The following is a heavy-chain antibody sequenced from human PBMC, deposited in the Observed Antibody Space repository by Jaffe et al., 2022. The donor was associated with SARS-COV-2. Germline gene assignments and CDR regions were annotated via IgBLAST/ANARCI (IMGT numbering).Heavy chain of an antibody. CDR3: ARTLGVADAFDI. CDR2: ISYDGSNK. Sequence: QVQLVESGGGVVQPGRSLRLSCAASGFTFSSYAMHWVRQAPGKGLEWVAVISYDGSNKYYADSVKGRFTISRDNSKNTLYLQMNSLRAEDTAVYYCARTLGVADAFDIWGQGTMVTVSS. CDR1: GFTFSSYA. V-gene: IGHV3-30-3*01. D-gene: IGHD6-19*01. J-gene: IGHJ3*02.